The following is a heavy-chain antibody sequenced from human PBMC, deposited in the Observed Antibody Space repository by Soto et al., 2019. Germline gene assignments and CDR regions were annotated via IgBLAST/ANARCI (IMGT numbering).Heavy chain of an antibody. Sequence: GGSLRHSCAASGFTFISYGMHWVRQAPGKGLEWVAVISYDGSNKYYADSVKGRFTISRDNSKNTLYLQMNSLRAEDTAVYYCAKDNYYGSGSPKDGYYYYGMDVWGQGTTLTVSS. V-gene: IGHV3-30*18. CDR3: AKDNYYGSGSPKDGYYYYGMDV. D-gene: IGHD3-10*01. CDR2: ISYDGSNK. CDR1: GFTFISYG. J-gene: IGHJ6*02.